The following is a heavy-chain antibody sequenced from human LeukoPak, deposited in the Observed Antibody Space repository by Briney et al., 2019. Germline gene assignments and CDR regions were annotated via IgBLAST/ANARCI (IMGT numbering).Heavy chain of an antibody. CDR2: IIVGSGRT. CDR1: GFTFSNSA. CDR3: AAELYSGTYGRCCSFAF. D-gene: IGHD1-26*01. V-gene: IGHV1-58*02. Sequence: ASVKVSCKTSGFTFSNSAMQWVRQARGQRLEWIGWIIVGSGRTHYAQNLQERITITRDMSTNTAYMELSSLRSDDTAVYYCAAELYSGTYGRCCSFAFWGQGTQVTVSS. J-gene: IGHJ4*02.